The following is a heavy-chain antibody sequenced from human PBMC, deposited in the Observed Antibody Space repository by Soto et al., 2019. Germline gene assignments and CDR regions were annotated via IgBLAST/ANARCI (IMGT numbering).Heavy chain of an antibody. D-gene: IGHD1-1*01. J-gene: IGHJ4*02. V-gene: IGHV2-5*02. CDR3: AHRADLQGNWDGGCLDF. CDR2: IDCDDDK. Sequence: QITLKESGPTRVKHTHTLTLTCTFSGFSRSTSGVGVGWIRQPPGKALERLARIDCDDDKRYSPPLKSRLTMTKDTAKNPVVLTTTNTDPEDTGTYYCAHRADLQGNWDGGCLDFWGQGALVTVSS. CDR1: GFSRSTSGVG.